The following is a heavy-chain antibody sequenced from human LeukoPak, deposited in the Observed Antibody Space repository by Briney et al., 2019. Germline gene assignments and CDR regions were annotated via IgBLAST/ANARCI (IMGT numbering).Heavy chain of an antibody. CDR3: AKNPLPYDSSGYLDY. V-gene: IGHV3-30-3*02. Sequence: GGSLRLSCAASGFTFSSYPLHWVRQAPGKGLEWVTLISYDGSKIYYADSVKGRFSISRDNSKNTLYLQMNSLRAEDTAVYYCAKNPLPYDSSGYLDYWGQGTLVTVSS. J-gene: IGHJ4*02. CDR2: ISYDGSKI. CDR1: GFTFSSYP. D-gene: IGHD3-22*01.